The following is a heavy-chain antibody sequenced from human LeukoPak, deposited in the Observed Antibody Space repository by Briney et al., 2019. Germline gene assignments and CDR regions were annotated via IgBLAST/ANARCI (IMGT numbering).Heavy chain of an antibody. V-gene: IGHV4-59*01. D-gene: IGHD3-22*01. CDR2: IYYSGST. CDR3: ARGAYYYDSSGYYPPDY. Sequence: GSLRLSCAASGFTFSSYAMSWIRQPPGKGLEWIGYIYYSGSTNYNPSLKSRVTISVDTSKNQFSLKLSSVTAADTAVYYCARGAYYYDSSGYYPPDYWGQGTLVTVSS. J-gene: IGHJ4*02. CDR1: GFTFSSYA.